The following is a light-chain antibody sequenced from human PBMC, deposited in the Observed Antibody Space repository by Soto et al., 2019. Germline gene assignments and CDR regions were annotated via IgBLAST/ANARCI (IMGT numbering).Light chain of an antibody. Sequence: DIQMTQSPSSVSASVGDRVTITCRASQSINNWLVWFQQKPGKAPKLLIYGASSLQSGVPSRFSGSGSGTDFTLTINNLQPEDFATYYCQQVNSFPYTFGQGTKLEIK. CDR2: GAS. CDR3: QQVNSFPYT. J-gene: IGKJ2*01. CDR1: QSINNW. V-gene: IGKV1-12*01.